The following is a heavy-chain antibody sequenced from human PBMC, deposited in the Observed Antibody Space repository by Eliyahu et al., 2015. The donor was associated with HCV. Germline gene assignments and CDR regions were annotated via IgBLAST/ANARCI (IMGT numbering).Heavy chain of an antibody. CDR1: GFTFRTYW. V-gene: IGHV3-74*01. J-gene: IGHJ4*02. CDR3: ARGGSSHCSGVGCYWGDY. Sequence: EVQLVESGGGLVQPGGSLRLSCAASGFTFRTYWMHWVRQAPGKGLVWVSHINNDGSITNYADSVEGRFTISRDNSRNALYLHLNSLGAEDTALYYCARGGSSHCSGVGCYWGDYWGQGILVTVSS. CDR2: INNDGSIT. D-gene: IGHD2-21*01.